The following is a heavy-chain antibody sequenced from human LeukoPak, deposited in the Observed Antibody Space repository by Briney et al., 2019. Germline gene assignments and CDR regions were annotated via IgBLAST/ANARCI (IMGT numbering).Heavy chain of an antibody. J-gene: IGHJ4*02. CDR3: AKSGSSGYTFDY. Sequence: GGSLRLSCAASGFTFSSYGMHWVRQAPGKGLEWVAVISYDGSNKYYADSVKGRFTISRDNSKNTLYLQMNSLRAEDTAVYYCAKSGSSGYTFDYWGQGTLVTVSS. D-gene: IGHD3-22*01. V-gene: IGHV3-30*18. CDR1: GFTFSSYG. CDR2: ISYDGSNK.